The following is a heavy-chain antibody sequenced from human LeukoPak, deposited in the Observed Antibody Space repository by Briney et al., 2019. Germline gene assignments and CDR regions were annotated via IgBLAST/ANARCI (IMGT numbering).Heavy chain of an antibody. Sequence: PGGSLRLSCAASGFTFSSYSMNWVRQAPGKGLEWVSYISSSSSTIYYADSVKGRFTISRDNAKNSLYLQVNSLRAEDTAVYYCARVGSYGAFDIWGQGTMVTVSS. J-gene: IGHJ3*02. D-gene: IGHD1-26*01. CDR1: GFTFSSYS. CDR3: ARVGSYGAFDI. V-gene: IGHV3-48*04. CDR2: ISSSSSTI.